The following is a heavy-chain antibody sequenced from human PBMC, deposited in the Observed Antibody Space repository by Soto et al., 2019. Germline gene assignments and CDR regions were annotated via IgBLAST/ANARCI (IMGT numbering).Heavy chain of an antibody. V-gene: IGHV3-21*01. CDR3: ARVQRERSVAGFNYYGMDV. CDR1: GFTFSSYS. CDR2: ISSSSSYI. J-gene: IGHJ6*02. Sequence: PGGSLRLSCAASGFTFSSYSMTWVRQAPGKGLEWVSSISSSSSYIYYADSVKGRFTISRDNAKNSLYLQMSSLRAEDTAVYYCARVQRERSVAGFNYYGMDVWGQGTTVTVSS. D-gene: IGHD6-19*01.